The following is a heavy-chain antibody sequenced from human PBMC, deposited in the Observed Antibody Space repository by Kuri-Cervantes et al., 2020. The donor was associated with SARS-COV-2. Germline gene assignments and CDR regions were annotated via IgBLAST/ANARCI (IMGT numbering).Heavy chain of an antibody. Sequence: SVKVSCKASGGTFSSYAISWVRQAPGQGREWMGGIIPIFGTANYAQKFQGRVTITADESTSTAYMELRSLRSDDTAVYYCARVAGPPDYTYYYYYMDVWGKGTTVTVSS. CDR1: GGTFSSYA. V-gene: IGHV1-69*13. CDR2: IIPIFGTA. J-gene: IGHJ6*03. D-gene: IGHD4-11*01. CDR3: ARVAGPPDYTYYYYYMDV.